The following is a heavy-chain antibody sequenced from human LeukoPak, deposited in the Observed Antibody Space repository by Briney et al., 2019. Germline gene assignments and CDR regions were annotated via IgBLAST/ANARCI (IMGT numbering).Heavy chain of an antibody. Sequence: GGSLRLSCAASGFTFSSYAMSWVRQAPGKGLEWVSAISGSGGSTYYADSVKGRFTISRDNSKNTLYLQMNSLRAEDTAVYYCAKGTNDYGDVDWYFDLSGRGTLVTVSS. CDR1: GFTFSSYA. CDR2: ISGSGGST. J-gene: IGHJ2*01. D-gene: IGHD4-17*01. CDR3: AKGTNDYGDVDWYFDL. V-gene: IGHV3-23*01.